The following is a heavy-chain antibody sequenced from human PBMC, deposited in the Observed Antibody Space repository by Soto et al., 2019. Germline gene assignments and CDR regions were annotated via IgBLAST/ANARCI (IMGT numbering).Heavy chain of an antibody. CDR3: SGADFWSGGIYYYYGMDV. Sequence: GGSLRLSCTASGFTFGDYAMSWFRQAPGKGLEWVGFIRSKAYGGTTEYAASVKGRFTISRDDSKSIAYLQMNSLKTEDTAVYYCSGADFWSGGIYYYYGMDVWGQGTTVTVSS. V-gene: IGHV3-49*03. D-gene: IGHD3-3*01. CDR2: IRSKAYGGTT. J-gene: IGHJ6*02. CDR1: GFTFGDYA.